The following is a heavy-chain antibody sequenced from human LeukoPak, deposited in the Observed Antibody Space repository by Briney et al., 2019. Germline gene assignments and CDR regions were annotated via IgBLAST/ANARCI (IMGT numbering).Heavy chain of an antibody. Sequence: PGESLKISCKGSGYSFTSYWIGWVRQMPGKGLEWMGIIYPGDSDTRYSPSFQGQVTISADKSISTAYLQWSSLKASDTAMYYCARLPVPNKYSSSWYYFDYWGQGTLVTVSS. CDR1: GYSFTSYW. D-gene: IGHD6-13*01. CDR3: ARLPVPNKYSSSWYYFDY. V-gene: IGHV5-51*01. J-gene: IGHJ4*02. CDR2: IYPGDSDT.